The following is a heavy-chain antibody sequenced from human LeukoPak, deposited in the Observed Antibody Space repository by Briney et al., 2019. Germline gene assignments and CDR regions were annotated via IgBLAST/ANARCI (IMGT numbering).Heavy chain of an antibody. CDR1: GYTFTGYY. D-gene: IGHD6-6*01. J-gene: IGHJ3*02. CDR3: ATSSSSPHNSFDI. CDR2: INPNSGGT. Sequence: ASVKVSCKASGYTFTGYYMHWVRQAPGQGLEWMGWINPNSGGTNYAQKFQGRVTMTRYTSISTAYMELSRLRSDDTAVYYCATSSSSPHNSFDIWGQGTMVTVSS. V-gene: IGHV1-2*02.